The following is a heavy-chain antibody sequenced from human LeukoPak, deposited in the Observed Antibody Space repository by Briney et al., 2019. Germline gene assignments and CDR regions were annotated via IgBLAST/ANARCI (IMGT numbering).Heavy chain of an antibody. CDR1: GYTFTSYG. CDR3: AREYYDFWSAYYFDY. Sequence: SVKVSCKASGYTFTSYGISWVRQAPGQGLEWMGWISAYNGNTNYAQKLQGRVTMTTDTSPSTAYMELRSLRSDDTAVYYCAREYYDFWSAYYFDYCGQGDLVTVSS. D-gene: IGHD3-3*01. V-gene: IGHV1-18*01. CDR2: ISAYNGNT. J-gene: IGHJ4*02.